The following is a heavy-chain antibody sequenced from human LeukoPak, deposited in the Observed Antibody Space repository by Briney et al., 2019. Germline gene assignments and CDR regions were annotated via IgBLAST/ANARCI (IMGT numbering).Heavy chain of an antibody. D-gene: IGHD6-19*01. J-gene: IGHJ4*02. CDR1: GFTFSSYA. V-gene: IGHV3-23*01. CDR2: ISGSGSST. CDR3: AASAVAGTRFDY. Sequence: GGSLRLSCAASGFTFSSYAMSWVRQAPGKGLEWVSAISGSGSSTYYADSVKGRFTISRDNSKNTLYLQMNSLRAEDTAVYYCAASAVAGTRFDYWGQGTLVTVSS.